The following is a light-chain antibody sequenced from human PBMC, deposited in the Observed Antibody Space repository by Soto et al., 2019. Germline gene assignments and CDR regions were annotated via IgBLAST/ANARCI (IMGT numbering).Light chain of an antibody. V-gene: IGKV3-15*01. CDR3: QQYNNWPPLT. CDR1: QGISND. Sequence: TLSCRASQGISNDLAWYQQKPGQAPRLLIYGASTRATGIPARFSGSGSGTEFTLTISSLQSEDFAVYYCQQYNNWPPLTFGGGTKVDIK. J-gene: IGKJ4*01. CDR2: GAS.